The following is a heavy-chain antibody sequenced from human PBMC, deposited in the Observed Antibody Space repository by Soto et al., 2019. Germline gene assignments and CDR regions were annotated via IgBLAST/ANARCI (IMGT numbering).Heavy chain of an antibody. CDR3: ATSVGIAPTGEDGMDV. CDR1: GGTFSIYG. Sequence: SVKVSCKASGGTFSIYGSSWVRQAPGQGPEWIGGIIPILTTPNHAQKFQGRVTIVADESTTTVYMELSSLKFEDTAVYYCATSVGIAPTGEDGMDVWGQGTSVTVSS. CDR2: IIPILTTP. V-gene: IGHV1-69*13. D-gene: IGHD2-8*02. J-gene: IGHJ6*02.